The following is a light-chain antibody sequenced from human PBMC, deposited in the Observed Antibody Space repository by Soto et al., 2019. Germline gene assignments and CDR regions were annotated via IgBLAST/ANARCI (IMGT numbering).Light chain of an antibody. Sequence: DIQMTQSPSSLSASVGDRVTITCQASQDISNYFNWYQQKPGKAPKLLIYDASNLETGVPSRFSGSESGTDFTYTNSSLQPEDIATYYCQQSWTFGQGNKVEIK. V-gene: IGKV1-33*01. CDR1: QDISNY. CDR2: DAS. CDR3: QQSWT. J-gene: IGKJ1*01.